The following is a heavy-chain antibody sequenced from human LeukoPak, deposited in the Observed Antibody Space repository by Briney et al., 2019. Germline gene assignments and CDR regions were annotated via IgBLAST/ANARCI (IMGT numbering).Heavy chain of an antibody. Sequence: PGGSLRLSCAASGFTFDDYAMHWVRQAPGKGLEWVSLISGDGGSSYYPDSVKGRFTISRDNSKNSLYLQMNSLRTEDTAWYYCAAGRVEMATVSYYYGMDVWGQGTTVTVSS. CDR2: ISGDGGSS. CDR3: AAGRVEMATVSYYYGMDV. J-gene: IGHJ6*02. CDR1: GFTFDDYA. D-gene: IGHD5-24*01. V-gene: IGHV3-43*02.